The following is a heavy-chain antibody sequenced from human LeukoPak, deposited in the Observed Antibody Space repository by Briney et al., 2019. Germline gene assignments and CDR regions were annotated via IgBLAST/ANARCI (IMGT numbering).Heavy chain of an antibody. V-gene: IGHV4-4*07. CDR1: GGSINNYY. CDR3: ARSALSGFDI. J-gene: IGHJ3*02. D-gene: IGHD3-9*01. Sequence: PSETLSLTCIMSGGSINNYYWSWIRQPAGKGPEWIGRFYASGTTYYNPALNSRAAVSMDMSKNHFSLKLTSVTAADTAVYYCARSALSGFDIWGQGTMVTVSS. CDR2: FYASGTT.